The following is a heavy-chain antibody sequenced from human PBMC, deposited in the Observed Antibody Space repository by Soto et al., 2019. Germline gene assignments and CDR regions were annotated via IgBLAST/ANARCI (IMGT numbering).Heavy chain of an antibody. J-gene: IGHJ4*02. CDR1: GGSVSSGSYY. CDR2: IYYSGST. CDR3: ARWNTMIMGGDY. Sequence: QVQLQESGPGLVKPSETLSLTCTVSGGSVSSGSYYWSWIRQPPGKGLEWIGYIYYSGSTNYSPSLKSRVTISVVTSKNQFSLKLSSVTAADTAVYYCARWNTMIMGGDYWGQGTLVTVSS. V-gene: IGHV4-61*01. D-gene: IGHD3-22*01.